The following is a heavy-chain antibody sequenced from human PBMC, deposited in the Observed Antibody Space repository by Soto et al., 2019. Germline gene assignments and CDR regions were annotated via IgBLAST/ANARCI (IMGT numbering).Heavy chain of an antibody. CDR3: AHKGGRGAGMEV. Sequence: QITLKESGPTLVKPTQALTVTCSFTGFSRSTSGVGVAWIRPPPGTALEWLALIYWDGDKRYSPFLKSRLTITKDTSENQVVLTLTNMDPVDTATYYCAHKGGRGAGMEVWGQGTTVTVSS. CDR1: GFSRSTSGVG. V-gene: IGHV2-5*02. D-gene: IGHD2-15*01. J-gene: IGHJ6*02. CDR2: IYWDGDK.